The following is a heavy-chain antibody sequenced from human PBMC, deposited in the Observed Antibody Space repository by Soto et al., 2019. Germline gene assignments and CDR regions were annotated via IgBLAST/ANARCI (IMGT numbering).Heavy chain of an antibody. CDR2: ISYDGSKK. J-gene: IGHJ3*01. Sequence: GGSLRLSCAASEFTFRSYGMDWVRQAPGKGLEWVAFISYDGSKKFYADSVKGRFTISRDNSKKTLYLQMSSLRVDDTAVYYCAKDEAPAAMDSVYAFDVWGQGTMVTV. D-gene: IGHD2-2*01. CDR1: EFTFRSYG. CDR3: AKDEAPAAMDSVYAFDV. V-gene: IGHV3-30*18.